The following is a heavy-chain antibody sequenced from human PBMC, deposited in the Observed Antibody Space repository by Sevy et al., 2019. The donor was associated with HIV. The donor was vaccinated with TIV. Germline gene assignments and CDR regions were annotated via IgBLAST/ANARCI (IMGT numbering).Heavy chain of an antibody. D-gene: IGHD2-15*01. CDR1: GFTFSSYG. CDR3: AKESSRGTTRRYCSGGSCYSDYYYGMDV. J-gene: IGHJ6*02. V-gene: IGHV3-30*18. Sequence: GGSLRLSCAASGFTFSSYGMHWVRQAPGKGLEWVAVISYDGSNKYYADSVKGRFTISRDNSKNTLYLQMNSLRAEDTAGYYCAKESSRGTTRRYCSGGSCYSDYYYGMDVWGQGTTVTVSS. CDR2: ISYDGSNK.